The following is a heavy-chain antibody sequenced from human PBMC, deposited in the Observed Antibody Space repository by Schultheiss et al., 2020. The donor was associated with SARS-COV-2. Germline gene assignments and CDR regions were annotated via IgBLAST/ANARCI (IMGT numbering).Heavy chain of an antibody. CDR3: ARSSCGGDCYSDYYYGMDV. V-gene: IGHV4-34*01. D-gene: IGHD2-21*01. CDR1: GGSFSDYY. Sequence: SETLSLTCAVYGGSFSDYYWSWIRQPPGKGLQWIGEINHSGSTNYNPSLKSRVTISVDTSKNQFSLKLSSVTAADTAVYYCARSSCGGDCYSDYYYGMDVWGQGTTVTVSS. CDR2: INHSGST. J-gene: IGHJ6*02.